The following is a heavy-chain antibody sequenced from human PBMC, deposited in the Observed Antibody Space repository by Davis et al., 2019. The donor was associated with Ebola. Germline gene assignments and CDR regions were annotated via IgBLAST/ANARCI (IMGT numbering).Heavy chain of an antibody. CDR2: INPSDGNT. CDR3: ARISRSWYVGPLDY. CDR1: EFIITSYY. V-gene: IGHV1-46*01. D-gene: IGHD3-10*01. Sequence: AASVKVSCKASEFIITSYYIHWVRQAPGQGLEWMGMINPSDGNTNYAQRFQGRLTMTRDTSTSTVYMELSSLRSDDTAVYHCARISRSWYVGPLDYWGQGTLVTVSS. J-gene: IGHJ4*02.